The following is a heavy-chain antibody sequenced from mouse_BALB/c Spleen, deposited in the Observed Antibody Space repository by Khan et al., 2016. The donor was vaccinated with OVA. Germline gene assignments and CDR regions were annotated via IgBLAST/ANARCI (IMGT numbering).Heavy chain of an antibody. D-gene: IGHD2-12*01. CDR3: ARGGAEYYRNDGGAIEY. J-gene: IGHJ4*01. V-gene: IGHV9-4*02. Sequence: QIQLVQSGPDLKKPGETVRISCKASGYTFTTAGIQWVQKMPGKGLKWIGWINTHSGVPKSAEAFKGRFAFSLAISVNTAYLQITNLNIEDTATDVCARGGAEYYRNDGGAIEYWGQGTSVTVSS. CDR1: GYTFTTAG. CDR2: INTHSGVP.